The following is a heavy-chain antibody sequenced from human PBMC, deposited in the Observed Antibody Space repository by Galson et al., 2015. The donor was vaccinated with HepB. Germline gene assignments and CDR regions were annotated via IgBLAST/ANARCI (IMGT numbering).Heavy chain of an antibody. V-gene: IGHV3-23*01. CDR1: GFTFSSYA. CDR2: ISASGGTT. CDR3: AKDRGSGWNFDY. Sequence: SLRLSCAASGFTFSSYAMNWVRQAPGKGLECVSVISASGGTTYYADSVKGRFTISRDNSKNTLYLQMNSLRAEDTAVYYCAKDRGSGWNFDYWGQGTLVTVSS. J-gene: IGHJ4*02. D-gene: IGHD6-19*01.